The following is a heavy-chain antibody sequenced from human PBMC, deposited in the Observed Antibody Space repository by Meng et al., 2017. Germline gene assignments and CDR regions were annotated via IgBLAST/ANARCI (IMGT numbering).Heavy chain of an antibody. D-gene: IGHD3-22*01. Sequence: GESLKISCTASGFTFSSHYMSWVRQAPGKGLEWVANIKQDGSKQYYVDSVKGRFTISRDNAKNSLFLQINSLRAEDTAVYYCAREAVIPTDDAFDIWGQGTMVTVSS. CDR2: IKQDGSKQ. V-gene: IGHV3-7*01. CDR3: AREAVIPTDDAFDI. CDR1: GFTFSSHY. J-gene: IGHJ3*02.